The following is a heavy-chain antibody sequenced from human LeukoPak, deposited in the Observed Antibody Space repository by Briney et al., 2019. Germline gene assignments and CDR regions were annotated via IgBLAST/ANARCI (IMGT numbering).Heavy chain of an antibody. J-gene: IGHJ6*02. Sequence: PGGSLRVSCAASGFTFSLYSMNWVRQAPGKGLEWVSYISSSGSTIYYADSVKGRFTISRDNAKNSLYLQMNSLRAEDTAVYYCARDRVVVAAKGYYYYGMDVWGQGTTVTVSS. CDR1: GFTFSLYS. CDR3: ARDRVVVAAKGYYYYGMDV. CDR2: ISSSGSTI. V-gene: IGHV3-48*04. D-gene: IGHD2-15*01.